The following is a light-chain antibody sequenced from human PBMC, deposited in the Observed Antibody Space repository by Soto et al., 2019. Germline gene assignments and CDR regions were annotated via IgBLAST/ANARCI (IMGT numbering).Light chain of an antibody. Sequence: QSALTQPASVSGSPGQSITISCTGTSSDVGSYNLVSWYQQHPGKAPKLMIYEGSKRPSGVSNRFSGSKSGNTASLTISGLQAEDEADYYCFSYAGTHVVFGGGTKVTVL. CDR3: FSYAGTHVV. J-gene: IGLJ2*01. CDR1: SSDVGSYNL. CDR2: EGS. V-gene: IGLV2-23*01.